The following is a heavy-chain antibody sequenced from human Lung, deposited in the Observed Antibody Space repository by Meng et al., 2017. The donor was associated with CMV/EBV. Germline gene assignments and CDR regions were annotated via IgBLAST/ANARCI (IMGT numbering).Heavy chain of an antibody. Sequence: VELQGSGPGLVGPAGTLSLAFAVSGGSMSSTNWWSWVRKPPGKGLEWIGEIYHSGSTNYNPSLKSRVSISVDKSKNQFSLKLSSVTAADTAVYYCARADKVRFDYWGQGTLVTVSS. CDR1: GGSMSSTNW. J-gene: IGHJ4*02. CDR3: ARADKVRFDY. V-gene: IGHV4-4*02. CDR2: IYHSGST.